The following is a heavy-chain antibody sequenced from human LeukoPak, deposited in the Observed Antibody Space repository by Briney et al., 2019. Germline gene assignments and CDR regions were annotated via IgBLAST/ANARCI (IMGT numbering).Heavy chain of an antibody. Sequence: PSETLSLTCTVSGGSISSGSYYWSWIRQPAGKGLEWIGRIYTSGSTNYNPSLKSRVTISVDTSKNQFSLKLSSVTAADTAVYYCARDLYDYVWGSRDYWGQGTLVTVSS. V-gene: IGHV4-61*02. J-gene: IGHJ4*02. CDR1: GGSISSGSYY. D-gene: IGHD3-16*01. CDR3: ARDLYDYVWGSRDY. CDR2: IYTSGST.